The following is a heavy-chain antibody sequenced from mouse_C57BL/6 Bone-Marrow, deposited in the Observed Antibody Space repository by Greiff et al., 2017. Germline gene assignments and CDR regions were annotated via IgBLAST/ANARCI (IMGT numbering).Heavy chain of an antibody. CDR3: ARRTTVV. J-gene: IGHJ3*01. D-gene: IGHD1-1*01. CDR2: ISSGGSST. V-gene: IGHV5-6*02. Sequence: EVKLMESGGDLVKPGGSLKLSCAASGFNFSSYGMSWVRQTPDKRLEWVATISSGGSSTYYPGSVKGRFTITRDNAKNTLYLQMSSLKSEYTAMYYCARRTTVVWGQGTLVTVSA. CDR1: GFNFSSYG.